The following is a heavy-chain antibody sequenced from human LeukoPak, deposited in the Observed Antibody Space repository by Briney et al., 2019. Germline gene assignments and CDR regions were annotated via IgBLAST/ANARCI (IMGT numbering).Heavy chain of an antibody. Sequence: NPGRSLRLSCAASGFTFSDYYMSWIRQAPGKGLEWVSYITNRGSNIYYADSVKGRFTISRDNAKNSLYLQMNSLRAEDTAVYYCARDRGVVVAAMGYYFDYWGQGTLVTVSS. CDR3: ARDRGVVVAAMGYYFDY. V-gene: IGHV3-11*01. J-gene: IGHJ4*02. D-gene: IGHD2-15*01. CDR2: ITNRGSNI. CDR1: GFTFSDYY.